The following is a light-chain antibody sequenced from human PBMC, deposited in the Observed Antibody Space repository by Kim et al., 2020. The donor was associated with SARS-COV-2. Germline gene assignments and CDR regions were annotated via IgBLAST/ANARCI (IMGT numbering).Light chain of an antibody. J-gene: IGKJ1*01. V-gene: IGKV1D-16*01. CDR3: PQEDSYPRT. Sequence: IQMTQSPSSLAASVGDRVTISCRASQAISSWFAWYQLKPGKAPKSLIYAASSLQSGVPSRFSGSGSGTDFTLTNSSLQPEDFATYYFPQEDSYPRTCGKEPKVEI. CDR1: QAISSW. CDR2: AAS.